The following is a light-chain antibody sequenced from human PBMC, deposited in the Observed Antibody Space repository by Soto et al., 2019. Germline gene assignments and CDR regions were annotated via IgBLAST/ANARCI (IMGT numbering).Light chain of an antibody. CDR1: QSVSSSY. V-gene: IGKV3-20*01. CDR3: QQSGSSPPIT. CDR2: GAS. J-gene: IGKJ5*01. Sequence: DIVLTQSPGTLSLSPGERAILSCRASQSVSSSYLAWYQQKPGQAPRLLIYGASSRATGIPDRFSGSGSGTDFTLTISRLEPEDFAVYYCQQSGSSPPITFGQGTRLE.